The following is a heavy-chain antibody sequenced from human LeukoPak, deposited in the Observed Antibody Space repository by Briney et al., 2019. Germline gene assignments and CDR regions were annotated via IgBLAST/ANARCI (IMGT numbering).Heavy chain of an antibody. CDR3: ARQETTVTHNDY. CDR1: GYRFTSYW. J-gene: IGHJ4*02. CDR2: IYPDDSDT. Sequence: GESLKISCKGSGYRFTSYWIGWVRQMPGQGLEWMGIIYPDDSDTRYSPSFQGQVTISADKSISTAYRQWSSLKASDTAMYYCARQETTVTHNDYWGQGTLVTVSS. V-gene: IGHV5-51*01. D-gene: IGHD4-17*01.